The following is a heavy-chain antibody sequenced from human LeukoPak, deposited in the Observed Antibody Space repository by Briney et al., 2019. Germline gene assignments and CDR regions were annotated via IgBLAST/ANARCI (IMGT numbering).Heavy chain of an antibody. V-gene: IGHV1-69*05. CDR2: IIPICGTA. D-gene: IGHD6-13*01. CDR1: GGTFSSYA. Sequence: EASVKVSCKASGGTFSSYAISLVRQARGQGREWMGRIIPICGTANYAQKFQGRVTITTDESTSTADTELTSLRSEDTAVYYGASGVLRSSSGLGVMFDPWGQGTLVTVSS. J-gene: IGHJ5*02. CDR3: ASGVLRSSSGLGVMFDP.